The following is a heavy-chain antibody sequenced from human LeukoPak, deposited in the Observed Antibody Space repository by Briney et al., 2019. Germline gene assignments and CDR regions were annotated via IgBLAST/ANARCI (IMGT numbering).Heavy chain of an antibody. CDR3: ARRFDN. CDR1: GFTFSSYE. V-gene: IGHV3-48*03. Sequence: QSGGSLILSCAASGFTFSSYEMNWVRQAPGKGLEWVSYISSSGSTMYYADSVKGRFTISRDNAKNSLYLQMNSLRVEDTAVYYCARRFDNWGQGTLVTVSS. CDR2: ISSSGSTM. J-gene: IGHJ4*02.